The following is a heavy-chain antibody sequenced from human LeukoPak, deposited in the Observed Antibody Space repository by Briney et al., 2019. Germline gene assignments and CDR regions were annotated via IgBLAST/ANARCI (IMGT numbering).Heavy chain of an antibody. CDR1: GFTVRSNY. V-gene: IGHV3-66*02. CDR2: LYSGGST. J-gene: IGHJ6*03. CDR3: AKVGKTENYYGSGRFSYYYYMDV. D-gene: IGHD3-10*01. Sequence: PGGSLRLSCAASGFTVRSNYMSWVRQAPGKGLEWVSVLYSGGSTYYADSVKGRFTISRDNSKNTLYLQMNSLRAEDTAVYYCAKVGKTENYYGSGRFSYYYYMDVWGKGTTVTISS.